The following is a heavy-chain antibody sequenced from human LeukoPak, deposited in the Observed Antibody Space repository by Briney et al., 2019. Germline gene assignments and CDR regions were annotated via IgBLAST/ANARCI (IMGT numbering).Heavy chain of an antibody. D-gene: IGHD6-19*01. CDR2: IYYSGST. Sequence: PSETLSLTCTVSVGSISTYYWNWIRQPPGKGLEWIGYIYYSGSTKYNPSLTSRVSVSIDTSKNQFSLKLSSVTAADTAVYYCARGGAFIAVAGTPWFDPWGQGTLVTVSS. CDR3: ARGGAFIAVAGTPWFDP. CDR1: VGSISTYY. J-gene: IGHJ5*02. V-gene: IGHV4-59*12.